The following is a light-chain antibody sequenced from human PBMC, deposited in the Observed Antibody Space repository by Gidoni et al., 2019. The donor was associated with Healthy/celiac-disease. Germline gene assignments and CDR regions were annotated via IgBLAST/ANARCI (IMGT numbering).Light chain of an antibody. CDR3: QAWDSSSVV. Sequence: SYELPQPLSVSVSPGQPPRITCSGDKLEDKYPCWNQPKPGQSPVLVIYQDSKRPSGIPERFSGSNSGNTATLTISETQAMDEDDYCCQAWDSSSVVFGGGTKLTVL. CDR1: KLEDKY. V-gene: IGLV3-1*01. CDR2: QDS. J-gene: IGLJ2*01.